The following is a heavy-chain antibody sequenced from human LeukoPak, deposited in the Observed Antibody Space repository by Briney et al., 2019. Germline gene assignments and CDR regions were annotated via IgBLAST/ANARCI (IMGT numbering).Heavy chain of an antibody. CDR2: IYSSGNT. CDR1: GGSISGYY. V-gene: IGHV4-4*07. Sequence: SSETLSLTCTVSGGSISGYYWSWIRQPAGKGLECTGRIYSSGNTNYNPSLKSRVTMSVDTSKNQFSLKLTSVTAADTAIYYCARDTLPSVCYFDYWGQGTLVTVSS. J-gene: IGHJ4*02. CDR3: ARDTLPSVCYFDY.